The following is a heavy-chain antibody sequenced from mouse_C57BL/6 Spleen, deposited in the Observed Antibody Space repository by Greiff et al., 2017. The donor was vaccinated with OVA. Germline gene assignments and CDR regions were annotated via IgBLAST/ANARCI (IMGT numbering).Heavy chain of an antibody. V-gene: IGHV1-82*01. Sequence: QVQLQQSGPELVKPGASVKISCKASGYAFSSSWMNWVKQRPGQGLEWIGRIYPGDGDTNYNGKFKGKATLTADKSSSTAYMQLSSLTSEDSAVYFCARRGYYEGYFDVWGTGTTVTVSS. J-gene: IGHJ1*03. CDR2: IYPGDGDT. CDR1: GYAFSSSW. CDR3: ARRGYYEGYFDV. D-gene: IGHD1-1*01.